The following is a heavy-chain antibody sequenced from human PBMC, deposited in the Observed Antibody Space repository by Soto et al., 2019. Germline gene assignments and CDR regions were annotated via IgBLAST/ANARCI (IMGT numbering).Heavy chain of an antibody. CDR3: ARGRFLEWLLGWFDP. Sequence: GASVKVSCKASGYTFTGYYMHWVRQAPGQGLEWMGWTNPNSGGTNYAQKFQGRVTMTRDTSISTAYMELSRLRSDDTAVYYCARGRFLEWLLGWFDPWGQGTLVTVPQ. CDR2: TNPNSGGT. CDR1: GYTFTGYY. V-gene: IGHV1-2*02. J-gene: IGHJ5*02. D-gene: IGHD3-3*01.